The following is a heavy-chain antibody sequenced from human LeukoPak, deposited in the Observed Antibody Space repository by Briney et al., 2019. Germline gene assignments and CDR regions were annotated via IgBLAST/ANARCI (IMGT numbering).Heavy chain of an antibody. J-gene: IGHJ5*02. CDR3: ARLTGYYDSSGYYRNYNWFDP. V-gene: IGHV5-51*01. CDR2: IYPGDSDT. Sequence: GESLKISCKGSGYSFPNYWIAWVRQMPGKGLEWMGIIYPGDSDTKYSPSFEGQVTLSADKSINTAYLQWSSLTASDTAMYYCARLTGYYDSSGYYRNYNWFDPWGQGTLVTVSS. D-gene: IGHD3-22*01. CDR1: GYSFPNYW.